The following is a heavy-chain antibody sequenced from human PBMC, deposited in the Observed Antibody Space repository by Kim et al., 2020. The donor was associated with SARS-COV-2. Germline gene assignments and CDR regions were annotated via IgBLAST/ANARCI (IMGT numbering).Heavy chain of an antibody. CDR2: FDPEDGET. CDR3: ATDRAIPAANQAILGEFDY. D-gene: IGHD2-2*01. V-gene: IGHV1-24*01. Sequence: ASVKVSCKVSGYTLTELSMHWVRQAPGKGLEWMGGFDPEDGETIYAQKFQGRVTMTEDTSTDTAYMELSSLRSEDTAVYYCATDRAIPAANQAILGEFDYWGQGTLVTVSS. J-gene: IGHJ4*02. CDR1: GYTLTELS.